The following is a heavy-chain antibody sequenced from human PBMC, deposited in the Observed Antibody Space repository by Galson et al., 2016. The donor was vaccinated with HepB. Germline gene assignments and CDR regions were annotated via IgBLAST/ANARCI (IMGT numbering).Heavy chain of an antibody. D-gene: IGHD3/OR15-3a*01. Sequence: SETLSLTCTVSGGSISSSSYYWGWIRQPPGKGLDWIGSISYSGTTYYNPSLQSRVTISVDTSNNQFHLKLSSVTAADTAVYICARQQRDGLVNFWGQGTMVAISS. J-gene: IGHJ3*01. CDR2: ISYSGTT. CDR1: GGSISSSSYY. V-gene: IGHV4-39*01. CDR3: ARQQRDGLVNF.